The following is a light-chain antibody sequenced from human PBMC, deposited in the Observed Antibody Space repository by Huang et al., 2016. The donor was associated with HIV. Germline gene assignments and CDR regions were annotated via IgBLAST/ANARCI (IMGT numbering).Light chain of an antibody. Sequence: EVVMTQSPATLSVYPGERVTLSCRASQSVSSNLAWYQQKPGQPPRLLIYGTSTRATGIPARFSGSGSGTEFTLTISSLQSEDFAVYYCHQYNNWYPYTFGQGTKLEIK. J-gene: IGKJ2*01. CDR1: QSVSSN. CDR2: GTS. V-gene: IGKV3-15*01. CDR3: HQYNNWYPYT.